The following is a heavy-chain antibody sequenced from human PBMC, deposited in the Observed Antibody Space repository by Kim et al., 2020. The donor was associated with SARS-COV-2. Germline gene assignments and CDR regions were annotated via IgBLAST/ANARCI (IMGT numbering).Heavy chain of an antibody. CDR1: GFTFSSYA. CDR2: ISYDGSNK. CDR3: ARGRVPAASTFNSGVDY. J-gene: IGHJ4*02. Sequence: GGSLRLSCAASGFTFSSYAMHWVRQAPGKGLEWVAVISYDGSNKYYADSVKGRFTISRDNSKNTLYLQMNSLRAEDTAVYYCARGRVPAASTFNSGVDYWGQGTLFTVSS. V-gene: IGHV3-30*04. D-gene: IGHD2-2*01.